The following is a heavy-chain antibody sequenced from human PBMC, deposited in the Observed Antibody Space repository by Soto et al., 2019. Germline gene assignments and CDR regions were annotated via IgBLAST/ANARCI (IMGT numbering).Heavy chain of an antibody. CDR2: ISYSGST. CDR1: GGSISSRSYY. Sequence: SETLSLTCTVSGGSISSRSYYWGWIRQPPGKGLEWIGSISYSGSTYYNPSLKSRVTISVDTSKNQFSLKLSSVTAADTAVYYCVRGVMRGWFDPWGQGTLVTVSS. CDR3: VRGVMRGWFDP. D-gene: IGHD3-10*01. J-gene: IGHJ5*02. V-gene: IGHV4-39*07.